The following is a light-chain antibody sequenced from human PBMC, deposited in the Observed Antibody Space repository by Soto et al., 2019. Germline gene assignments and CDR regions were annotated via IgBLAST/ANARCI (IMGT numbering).Light chain of an antibody. CDR1: QSLLHSNGYNY. V-gene: IGKV2-28*01. CDR3: MQALQTPWT. CDR2: LGS. Sequence: DIVMTQSPLSLPVTPGEPASISCRSSQSLLHSNGYNYLDWYLQKPGQSPQLLIYLGSSRASGVPDRFSGSGSGTDFTLKISRVEAEDAGVYYCMQALQTPWTFGQGTKVDIK. J-gene: IGKJ2*02.